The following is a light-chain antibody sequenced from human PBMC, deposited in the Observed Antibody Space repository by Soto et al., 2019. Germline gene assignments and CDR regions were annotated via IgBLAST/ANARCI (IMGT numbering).Light chain of an antibody. Sequence: QSALTQPASVSGSPGQSITISCTGTSRDVGSYNYVSWYQQNPGKAPKLIIHDVSNRPSGVSNRFSGSKSGNTASLTISGLQAEDEANYYCSSYTSTNTLIFGGGTKVTVL. CDR3: SSYTSTNTLI. CDR1: SRDVGSYNY. J-gene: IGLJ2*01. V-gene: IGLV2-14*01. CDR2: DVS.